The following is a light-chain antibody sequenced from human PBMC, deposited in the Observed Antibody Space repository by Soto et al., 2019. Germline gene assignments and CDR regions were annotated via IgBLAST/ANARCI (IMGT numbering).Light chain of an antibody. CDR2: GAS. J-gene: IGKJ1*01. Sequence: EIVLRQSPGTLSLSPGERATLSCRASQSVTRSSLAWYQQKPGQAPRLLIYGASSRATGIPDRFSGSGSGTHFTLDVSRLEPEDFAMYYCHQYGSSPWTFGQGTKVEIK. CDR3: HQYGSSPWT. CDR1: QSVTRSS. V-gene: IGKV3-20*01.